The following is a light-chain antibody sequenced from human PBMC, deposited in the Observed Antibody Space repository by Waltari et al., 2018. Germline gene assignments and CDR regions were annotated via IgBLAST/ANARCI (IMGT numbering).Light chain of an antibody. CDR3: MIWYSADWV. V-gene: IGLV5-45*02. CDR1: SGLLVLTYT. CDR2: YNSASDK. J-gene: IGLJ3*02. Sequence: QAVVTQPSSLSASPGASASLTCTCRSGLLVLTYTISCYHQKPRSPPRYLLRYNSASDKQQGFGVPSRFSGSKDVSANSGILLISGLQSEDEADYYCMIWYSADWVFGGGTKLNVL.